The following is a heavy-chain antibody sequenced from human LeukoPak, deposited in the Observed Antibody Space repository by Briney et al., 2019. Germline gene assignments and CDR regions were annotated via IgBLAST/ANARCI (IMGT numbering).Heavy chain of an antibody. Sequence: SETLSLTCAVYGGSFSGYYWSWIRQPPGQGLEWIGSIFYGGSPYYNPSLRSRVTISVDTSKNQFSLRLSSVTAADTAVYYCASRSTSGSGSYLHWGQGTLVTVSS. CDR1: GGSFSGYY. V-gene: IGHV4-34*12. J-gene: IGHJ4*02. CDR2: IFYGGSP. D-gene: IGHD3-10*01. CDR3: ASRSTSGSGSYLH.